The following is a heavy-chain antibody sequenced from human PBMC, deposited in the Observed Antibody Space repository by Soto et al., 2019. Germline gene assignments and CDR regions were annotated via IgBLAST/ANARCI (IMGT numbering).Heavy chain of an antibody. V-gene: IGHV3-49*03. J-gene: IGHJ4*02. D-gene: IGHD3-22*01. CDR2: IRSKAYGGTT. CDR3: TEGGDSSGYYLVH. CDR1: GFTFGDYA. Sequence: GGSLRLSCTASGFTFGDYAMSWFRQAPGKGLEWVGFIRSKAYGGTTEYAASVKGRFTISRDDSKSIAYLQMNSLKTEDTAVYYCTEGGDSSGYYLVHWGQGTLVTVSS.